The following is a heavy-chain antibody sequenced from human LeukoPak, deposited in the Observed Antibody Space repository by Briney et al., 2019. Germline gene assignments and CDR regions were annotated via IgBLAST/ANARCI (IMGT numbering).Heavy chain of an antibody. CDR1: GFSFSVYA. Sequence: PGGSLRLSCAASGFSFSVYAMNWVRQAPGKGLEWVSSFGGSGGGPWHAASVKGRFSISRDNSKNTLYLQMSSLGDEDTALYYCAKARGATVNDPADYWGQGILVTVSS. D-gene: IGHD1-26*01. V-gene: IGHV3-23*01. J-gene: IGHJ4*02. CDR3: AKARGATVNDPADY. CDR2: FGGSGGGP.